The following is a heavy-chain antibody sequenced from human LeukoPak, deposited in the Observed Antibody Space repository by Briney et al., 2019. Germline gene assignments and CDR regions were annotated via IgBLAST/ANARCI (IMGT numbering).Heavy chain of an antibody. J-gene: IGHJ4*02. CDR1: GYTFTSYD. CDR2: MNPNSGNT. V-gene: IGHV1-8*03. Sequence: GASVKASCKASGYTFTSYDINWVRQATGQGLEWMGWMNPNSGNTGYAQKFQSRVTITRNTSISTAYMELSSLRSEDTAVYYCARGGKYYDSSGYYLDYWGQGTLVTVSS. CDR3: ARGGKYYDSSGYYLDY. D-gene: IGHD3-22*01.